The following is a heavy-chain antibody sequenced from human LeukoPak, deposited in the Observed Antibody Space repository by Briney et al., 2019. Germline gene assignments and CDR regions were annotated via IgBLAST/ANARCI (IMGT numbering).Heavy chain of an antibody. J-gene: IGHJ6*04. D-gene: IGHD5-18*01. Sequence: GGSLRLSCAASGFTFSSYEMNWVRQAPGKGLEWVSYISSSGSTIYYADSVKGQFTISRDNAKNSLYLQMNSLRAEDTAVYYCAREGGYSYGHTYYYYYYGMDVWGKGTTVTVSS. V-gene: IGHV3-48*03. CDR1: GFTFSSYE. CDR3: AREGGYSYGHTYYYYYYGMDV. CDR2: ISSSGSTI.